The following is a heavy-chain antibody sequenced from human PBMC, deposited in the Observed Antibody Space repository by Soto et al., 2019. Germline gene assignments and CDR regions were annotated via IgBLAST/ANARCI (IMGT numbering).Heavy chain of an antibody. CDR2: IYYSGTT. V-gene: IGHV4-28*01. CDR1: GYSISSSNW. D-gene: IGHD1-26*01. Sequence: SETLSLTCAVSGYSISSSNWWGWIRQPPGKGLEWIGYIYYSGTTYYNPSLKSRVTMSVDTSKNKFYLKLTSVTAVDTAVYYCARREIQGPIDYWGQGTLVTVSS. J-gene: IGHJ4*02. CDR3: ARREIQGPIDY.